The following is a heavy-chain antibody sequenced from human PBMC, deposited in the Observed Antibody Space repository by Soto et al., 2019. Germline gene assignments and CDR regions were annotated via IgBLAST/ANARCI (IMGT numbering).Heavy chain of an antibody. CDR2: IYYSGST. V-gene: IGHV4-31*02. CDR1: GGSISSGGYY. CDR3: ARAAQYYYDSSGELDY. Sequence: PSETLSLTCTVSGGSISSGGYYWSWIRQHPGKGLEWIGYIYYSGSTYYNPSLKSRVTISVDTSKNQFSLKLSSVTAADTAVYYCARAAQYYYDSSGELDYWGQGTLVTVSS. D-gene: IGHD3-22*01. J-gene: IGHJ4*02.